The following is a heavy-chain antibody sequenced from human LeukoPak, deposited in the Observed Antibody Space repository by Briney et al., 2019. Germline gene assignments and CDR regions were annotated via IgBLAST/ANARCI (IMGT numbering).Heavy chain of an antibody. Sequence: GGSLRLSCEASGFTFSDYWMSWVRQAPGKGLEWVANIHQDGSENNYVDSVKGRFTISRDNAKKSLYLQMNSLRAEDTAVYYCATYKWIHLWSTPFDYWGQGTLVTVSS. D-gene: IGHD5-18*01. V-gene: IGHV3-7*01. CDR2: IHQDGSEN. CDR1: GFTFSDYW. CDR3: ATYKWIHLWSTPFDY. J-gene: IGHJ4*02.